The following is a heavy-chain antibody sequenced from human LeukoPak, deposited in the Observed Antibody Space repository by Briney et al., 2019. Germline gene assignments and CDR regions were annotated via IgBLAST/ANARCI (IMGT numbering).Heavy chain of an antibody. J-gene: IGHJ4*02. CDR2: IYSGGST. D-gene: IGHD6-13*01. CDR1: GFTVSSNY. V-gene: IGHV3-53*01. Sequence: PGGSLRLSCAASGFTVSSNYMSWVRQAPGKGLEWVSVIYSGGSTYYADSVRGRFTISRDNSENTLYLQMNTLRAEDTAVYYCAKKPLQLATFDYWGQGTLVTVSS. CDR3: AKKPLQLATFDY.